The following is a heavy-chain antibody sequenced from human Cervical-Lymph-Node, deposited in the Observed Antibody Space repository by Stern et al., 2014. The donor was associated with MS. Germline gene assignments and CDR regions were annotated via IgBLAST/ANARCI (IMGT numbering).Heavy chain of an antibody. CDR1: GGPISRGAYY. CDR3: AREGVLGFAPAN. D-gene: IGHD4/OR15-4a*01. Sequence: QVQLLESGPGLVKPSQTLSLSCTVSGGPISRGAYYWSWIRPPPGKGLEWIGHIYYSGSNYYKPSPKRLRIISAATFRNQFFHTLSSVTAADAAVYYCAREGVLGFAPANWGQGTLVTVSS. CDR2: IYYSGSN. V-gene: IGHV4-30-4*01. J-gene: IGHJ4*02.